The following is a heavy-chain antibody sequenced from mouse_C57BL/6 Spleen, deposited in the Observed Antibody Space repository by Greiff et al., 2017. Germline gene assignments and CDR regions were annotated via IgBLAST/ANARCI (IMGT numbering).Heavy chain of an antibody. CDR3: ARDMGPDYAMDY. CDR1: GYTFTDYN. D-gene: IGHD1-1*02. J-gene: IGHJ4*01. Sequence: VQLQQSGPELVKPGASVKIPCKASGYTFTDYNMDWVKQSHGKSLEWIGDINPNNGGTIYNQKFKGKDTLTVDKSSSTSYMELRSLTSEDTAVYYCARDMGPDYAMDYWGQGTSVTVSS. V-gene: IGHV1-18*01. CDR2: INPNNGGT.